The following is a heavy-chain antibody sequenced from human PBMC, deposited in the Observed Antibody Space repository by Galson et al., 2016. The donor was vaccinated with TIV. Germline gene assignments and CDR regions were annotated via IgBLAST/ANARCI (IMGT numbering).Heavy chain of an antibody. Sequence: SLRLSCAASGFTFSSYALTWVRQAPGKGLEWVAAITGGGGSSYYADSVKGRFTISRDNSKSTLHLQMNSLGPEDTAVYYCVKVPSSGFSYYFGFDVWGQGTTVTVSS. D-gene: IGHD3-22*01. V-gene: IGHV3-23*01. CDR3: VKVPSSGFSYYFGFDV. CDR1: GFTFSSYA. CDR2: ITGGGGSS. J-gene: IGHJ6*02.